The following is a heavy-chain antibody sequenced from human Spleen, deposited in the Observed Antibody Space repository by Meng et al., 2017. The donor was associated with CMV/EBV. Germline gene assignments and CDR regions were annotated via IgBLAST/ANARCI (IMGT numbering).Heavy chain of an antibody. J-gene: IGHJ4*02. CDR1: GFTFSDYS. CDR2: ISSSSSTI. V-gene: IGHV3-48*04. Sequence: GESLKISCAASGFTFSDYSMNWVRQAPGKGLEWVSYISSSSSTISYADSVKGRFTISRDNAKNSLYLQMNSLRAEDTAVYYCARRFSSSGLYWGQGTLVTVSS. D-gene: IGHD6-6*01. CDR3: ARRFSSSGLY.